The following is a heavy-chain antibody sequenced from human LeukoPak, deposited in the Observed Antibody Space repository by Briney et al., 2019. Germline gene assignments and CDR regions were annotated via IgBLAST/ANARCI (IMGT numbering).Heavy chain of an antibody. D-gene: IGHD7-27*01. CDR1: GFTFSNYD. V-gene: IGHV3-23*01. Sequence: GGSLRLSCAASGFTFSNYDMTWIRQAPGKGLEWVSVINYSGLSTNYADSVKGRFTISRDNSKNTVYLQMTSLRVEDTAVYYCAKDQNWEGGYWGQGTLVTVSS. CDR3: AKDQNWEGGY. CDR2: INYSGLST. J-gene: IGHJ4*02.